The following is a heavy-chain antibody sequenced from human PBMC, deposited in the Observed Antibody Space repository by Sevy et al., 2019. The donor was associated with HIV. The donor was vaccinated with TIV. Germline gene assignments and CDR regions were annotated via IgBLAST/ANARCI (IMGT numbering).Heavy chain of an antibody. V-gene: IGHV1-2*02. CDR2: INPNDGVT. D-gene: IGHD4-17*01. Sequence: ASVKVSCKASGYTFTDYYIHWVRQAPGHGLEWMAWINPNDGVTNYARRFQGGVTVTRDTSVSTAYMELRGLRYDDTAIYYCARLTTMPTSDLYGMDVWGQGTTVTVSS. CDR3: ARLTTMPTSDLYGMDV. J-gene: IGHJ6*02. CDR1: GYTFTDYY.